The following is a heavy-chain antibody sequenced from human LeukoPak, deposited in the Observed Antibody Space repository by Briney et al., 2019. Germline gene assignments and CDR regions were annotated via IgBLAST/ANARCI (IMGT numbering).Heavy chain of an antibody. CDR3: AKEPREYCSSTSCPNWFDS. V-gene: IGHV3-23*01. D-gene: IGHD2-2*01. J-gene: IGHJ5*01. CDR2: ISASGGTT. CDR1: GFTFNNYA. Sequence: GGSLRLSCAASGFTFNNYAMSWVRQAPGKGLEWASAISASGGTTYYADSVKGRFTVSRDNSENTLFLQMNSLGAEDTAVYYCAKEPREYCSSTSCPNWFDSWGQGTLVTVSS.